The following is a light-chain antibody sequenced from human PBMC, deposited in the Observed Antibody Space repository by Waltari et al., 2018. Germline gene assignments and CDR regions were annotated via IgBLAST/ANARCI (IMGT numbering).Light chain of an antibody. CDR3: QQPYDTPWA. V-gene: IGKV1-39*01. CDR1: QSILTY. CDR2: GAS. J-gene: IGKJ1*01. Sequence: DIQMTQSPSSLSASVGDTVTITCRASQSILTYLNWYQNKPGRAPKLLIYGASNLQGGVPSRFTGSGSGTDFTLTITSLHPEDFATYYCQQPYDTPWAFGPGTKLQIK.